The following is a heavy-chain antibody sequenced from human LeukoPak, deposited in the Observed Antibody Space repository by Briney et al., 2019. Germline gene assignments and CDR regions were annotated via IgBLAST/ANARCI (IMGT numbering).Heavy chain of an antibody. CDR1: GGSFSSGSYY. D-gene: IGHD3-9*01. CDR2: IYYSGST. Sequence: SETLSLTCTVSGGSFSSGSYYWSWIRQPPGKGLEWIGYIYYSGSTNYNPSLKSRVTISVDTSKNQFSLKLSSVTAADTAVYYCARGHPHYDILTGYWDYYYYGMDVWGQGTTVTVSS. CDR3: ARGHPHYDILTGYWDYYYYGMDV. V-gene: IGHV4-61*01. J-gene: IGHJ6*02.